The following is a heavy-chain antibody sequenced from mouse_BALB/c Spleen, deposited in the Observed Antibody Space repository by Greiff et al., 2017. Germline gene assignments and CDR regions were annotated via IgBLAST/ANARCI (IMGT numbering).Heavy chain of an antibody. CDR1: GYTFTSYW. Sequence: VQRVESGAELARPGASVKLSCKASGYTFTSYWMQWVKQRPGQGLEWIGAIYPGDGDTRYTQKFKGKATLTADKSSSTAYMQLSSLASEDSAVYYCARGDGNSAWFAYWGQGTLVTVSA. CDR2: IYPGDGDT. D-gene: IGHD2-1*01. J-gene: IGHJ3*01. V-gene: IGHV1-87*01. CDR3: ARGDGNSAWFAY.